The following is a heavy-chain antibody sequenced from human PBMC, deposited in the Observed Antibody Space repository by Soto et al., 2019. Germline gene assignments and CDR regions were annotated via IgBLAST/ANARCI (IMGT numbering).Heavy chain of an antibody. Sequence: EVQLVVSGGGLVQPGRSLRLSCAVSGSTSNDYAMHWVRQAPGKGLEWVSGIFLESDRTGYADSVKGRFTTSRDKAKNSLYLQMNSLRPEDTALYYCGKDGKAGGLDYWGQGTLVIVSS. CDR3: GKDGKAGGLDY. CDR2: IFLESDRT. J-gene: IGHJ4*02. D-gene: IGHD2-15*01. CDR1: GSTSNDYA. V-gene: IGHV3-9*02.